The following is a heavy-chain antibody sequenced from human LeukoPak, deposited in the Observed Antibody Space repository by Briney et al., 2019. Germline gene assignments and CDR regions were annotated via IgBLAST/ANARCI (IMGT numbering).Heavy chain of an antibody. J-gene: IGHJ4*02. V-gene: IGHV3-7*01. CDR3: ARDHSSGWLGLYYFDY. CDR2: IKQDGSEK. Sequence: PGESLRLSCAASGFTFSSYWMSWVRQAPGKGLEWVANIKQDGSEKYYVDSVKGRFTISRDNAKNSLYLQMNSLRAEDTAVYYCARDHSSGWLGLYYFDYWGQGTLVTASS. CDR1: GFTFSSYW. D-gene: IGHD6-19*01.